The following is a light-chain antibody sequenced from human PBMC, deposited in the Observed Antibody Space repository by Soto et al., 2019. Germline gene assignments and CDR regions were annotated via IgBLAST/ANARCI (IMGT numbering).Light chain of an antibody. J-gene: IGKJ4*01. Sequence: DIQMTQSPSSLSASVGDGVTITCRASQGIANHLAWYQQKPGKPPKLLIFAASTLQSGVPSPFSGRGSWTDFTLTISSLQSEDGATYYCHEYDSSPLTCGRGTKVEIK. CDR1: QGIANH. CDR2: AAS. CDR3: HEYDSSPLT. V-gene: IGKV1-27*01.